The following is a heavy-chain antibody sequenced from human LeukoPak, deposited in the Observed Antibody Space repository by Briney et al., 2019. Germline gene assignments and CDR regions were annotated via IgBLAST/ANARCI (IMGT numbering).Heavy chain of an antibody. CDR3: AKDLLYDFWSGYSTDYYYYGMDV. V-gene: IGHV3-23*01. Sequence: PGGSLRLSCAASGFTFSSYAMSWVRQAPGKGLEWVSAITGGGGSTYSADSVTGRFTISRDDSKSTLYLDLNSLRAEDTAVYYCAKDLLYDFWSGYSTDYYYYGMDVRGQGTTVTVSS. CDR1: GFTFSSYA. CDR2: ITGGGGST. J-gene: IGHJ6*02. D-gene: IGHD3-3*01.